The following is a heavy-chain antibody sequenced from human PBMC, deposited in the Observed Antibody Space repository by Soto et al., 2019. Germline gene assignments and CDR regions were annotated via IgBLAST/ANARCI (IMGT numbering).Heavy chain of an antibody. CDR3: ARALAYSSSWYADY. D-gene: IGHD6-13*01. J-gene: IGHJ4*02. CDR1: GYTFNSYG. Sequence: ASVKVSCKASGYTFNSYGISWVRQAPGQGLEWMGWISAYNGNTNYAQKLQGRVTMTTDTSTSTAYMELRSLRSDDTAVYYCARALAYSSSWYADYWGQGTLVTVSS. CDR2: ISAYNGNT. V-gene: IGHV1-18*01.